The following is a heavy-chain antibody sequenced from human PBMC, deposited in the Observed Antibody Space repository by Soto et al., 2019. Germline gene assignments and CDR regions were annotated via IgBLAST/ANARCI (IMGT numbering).Heavy chain of an antibody. CDR2: INPYNANT. V-gene: IGHV1-18*04. CDR1: GYTFTNHG. D-gene: IGHD3-16*01. CDR3: ARDRVAGIWGDAFDI. Sequence: QVQLVQSGAEMKKPGASVKVSCKTSGYTFTNHGINWVRQAPGQGLEWMGWINPYNANTNYAKNPPGRGSMTTATATSTDYMDLRSLTSDDAAVSYCARDRVAGIWGDAFDIWGQGTMVTVSS. J-gene: IGHJ3*02.